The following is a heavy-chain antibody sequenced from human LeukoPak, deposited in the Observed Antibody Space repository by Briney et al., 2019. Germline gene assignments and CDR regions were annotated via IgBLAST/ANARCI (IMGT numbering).Heavy chain of an antibody. Sequence: PGGSLRLSCAASGFTFSSYAMSWVRQAPGKGLEWVSAISGSGDSTYYADSVRGRFTISRDNSKNTLYLQMNSLRAEDTAVYFCANDPRTRWLQPYYFDYWGQGTLVTVSS. CDR3: ANDPRTRWLQPYYFDY. V-gene: IGHV3-23*01. CDR2: ISGSGDST. CDR1: GFTFSSYA. D-gene: IGHD5-24*01. J-gene: IGHJ4*02.